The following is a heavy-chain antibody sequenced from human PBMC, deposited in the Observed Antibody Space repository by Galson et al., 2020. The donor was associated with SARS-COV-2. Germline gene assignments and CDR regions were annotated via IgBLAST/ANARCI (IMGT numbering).Heavy chain of an antibody. Sequence: GESLKISCAASGFTFSSYAMHWVRQAPGKGLEWVAVISYDGSNKYYADSVKGRFTISRDNSKNTLYLQMNSLRAEDTAVYYCARVRGGNYYYGMDVWGQGTTVTVSS. D-gene: IGHD3-16*01. CDR3: ARVRGGNYYYGMDV. CDR1: GFTFSSYA. CDR2: ISYDGSNK. V-gene: IGHV3-30*04. J-gene: IGHJ6*02.